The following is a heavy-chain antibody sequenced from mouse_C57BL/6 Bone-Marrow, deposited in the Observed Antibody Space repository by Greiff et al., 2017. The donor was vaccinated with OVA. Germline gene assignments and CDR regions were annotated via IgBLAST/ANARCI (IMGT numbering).Heavy chain of an antibody. CDR1: GFNIKDDY. CDR2: IDPENGDT. J-gene: IGHJ4*01. D-gene: IGHD1-1*01. Sequence: VQLQQSGAELVRPGASVKLSCTASGFNIKDDYMHWVKQRPEQGLEWIGWIDPENGDTEYASKFQGKATITADTSSNTAYLQLSSLTSEDTAVYYGTTRYYGSRIAMDYWGQGTSVTVSS. V-gene: IGHV14-4*01. CDR3: TTRYYGSRIAMDY.